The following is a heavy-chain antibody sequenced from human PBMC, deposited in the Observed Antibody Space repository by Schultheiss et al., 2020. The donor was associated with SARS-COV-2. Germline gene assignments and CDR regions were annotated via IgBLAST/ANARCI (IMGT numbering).Heavy chain of an antibody. Sequence: GGSLRLSCAASGFTFSSYAMHWVRQAPGKGLEWVAVISYDGSNKYYADSVKGRFTISRDNSKNTLYLQMNSLKTEDTAVYYCARASGSYELHSDYWGQGTLVTVSS. J-gene: IGHJ4*02. CDR3: ARASGSYELHSDY. CDR1: GFTFSSYA. V-gene: IGHV3-30-3*01. D-gene: IGHD1-26*01. CDR2: ISYDGSNK.